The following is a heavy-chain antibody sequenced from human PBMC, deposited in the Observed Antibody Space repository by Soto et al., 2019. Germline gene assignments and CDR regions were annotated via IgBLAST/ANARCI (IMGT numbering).Heavy chain of an antibody. Sequence: GASVKVSCKASGYTFTSYGISWVRQAPGQGLEWMGWTSVYNGNTNYAQKLQGRVTMTTDTSTNTAYMDLRSLRSDDTDVYYCARRGPYSSSPLSNAFDIWGQGTMVTVSS. CDR1: GYTFTSYG. J-gene: IGHJ3*02. CDR3: ARRGPYSSSPLSNAFDI. D-gene: IGHD6-6*01. CDR2: TSVYNGNT. V-gene: IGHV1-18*01.